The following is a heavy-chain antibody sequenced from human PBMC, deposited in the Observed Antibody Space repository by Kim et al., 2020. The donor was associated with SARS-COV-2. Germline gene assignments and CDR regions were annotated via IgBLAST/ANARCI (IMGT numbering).Heavy chain of an antibody. Sequence: SETLSLTCAVYGGSFSGYYWSWIRQPPGKGLEWIGEINHSGSTNYNPSLKSRVTISVDTSKNQFSLKLSSVTAADTAVYYCARAPPGGCGGDCSHWYFDLWGRGTLVTVSS. D-gene: IGHD2-21*02. CDR2: INHSGST. J-gene: IGHJ2*01. V-gene: IGHV4-34*01. CDR1: GGSFSGYY. CDR3: ARAPPGGCGGDCSHWYFDL.